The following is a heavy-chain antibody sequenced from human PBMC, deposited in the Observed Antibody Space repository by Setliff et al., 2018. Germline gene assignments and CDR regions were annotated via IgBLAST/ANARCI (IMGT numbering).Heavy chain of an antibody. V-gene: IGHV4-34*01. CDR3: ARGRNIAARLFDS. D-gene: IGHD6-6*01. Sequence: ASETLSLTCAASGGTFSDYYWTWIRRPPGKGLEWIGEIKHSGSTNYNPSLKSRATISIDTSKNQFSLNLSSATATDTAVYFCARGRNIAARLFDSWGQGTLVTVSS. CDR1: GGTFSDYY. CDR2: IKHSGST. J-gene: IGHJ4*02.